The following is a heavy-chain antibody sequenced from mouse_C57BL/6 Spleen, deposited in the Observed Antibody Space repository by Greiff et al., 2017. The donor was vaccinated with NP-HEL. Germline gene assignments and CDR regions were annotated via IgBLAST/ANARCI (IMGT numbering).Heavy chain of an antibody. CDR1: GYTFTSYW. J-gene: IGHJ3*01. CDR3: ARCYYGSSPFAY. V-gene: IGHV1-64*01. D-gene: IGHD1-1*01. Sequence: QVQLQQPGAELVKPGASVKLSCKASGYTFTSYWMHWVKQRPGQGLEWIGMIHPNSGSTNYNEKLKSKATLTVDKSSSTAYMQLSSLTSEDSAVYYCARCYYGSSPFAYWGQGTLVTVSA. CDR2: IHPNSGST.